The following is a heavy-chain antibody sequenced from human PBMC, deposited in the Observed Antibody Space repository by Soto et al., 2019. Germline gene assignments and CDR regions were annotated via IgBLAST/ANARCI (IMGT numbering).Heavy chain of an antibody. D-gene: IGHD1-26*01. Sequence: GGSLRLSCAASGFTFSSYWMSWVRQAPGKGLEWVANIKQDGSEKYYVDSVKGRFTISRDSAKNSLYLQMNSLRAEDTAVYYCARDAPTSGASYYYFDYWGQGTLVTVSS. CDR1: GFTFSSYW. CDR3: ARDAPTSGASYYYFDY. CDR2: IKQDGSEK. V-gene: IGHV3-7*03. J-gene: IGHJ4*02.